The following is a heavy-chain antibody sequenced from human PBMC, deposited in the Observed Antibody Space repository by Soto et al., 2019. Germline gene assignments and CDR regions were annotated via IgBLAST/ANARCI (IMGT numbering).Heavy chain of an antibody. D-gene: IGHD4-4*01. CDR1: GYSFASYW. CDR3: ARRRTTVTTSGMDV. J-gene: IGHJ6*02. Sequence: GESLKISCKGSGYSFASYWIGWVRQMPGKGLEWVAIIYPGDSDAKYSPSFQGQVTISADKAISTAYLQWSSLKASDTAMYYCARRRTTVTTSGMDVWGQGTTVTVSS. V-gene: IGHV5-51*01. CDR2: IYPGDSDA.